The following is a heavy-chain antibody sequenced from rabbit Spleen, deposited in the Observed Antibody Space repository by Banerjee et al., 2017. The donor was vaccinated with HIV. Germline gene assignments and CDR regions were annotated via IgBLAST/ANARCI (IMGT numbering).Heavy chain of an antibody. CDR2: IYGGSSANT. Sequence: QEQLVESGGDLVKPEGSLTLTCTASGFSFSSSYWICWVRQAPGKGLEWIACIYGGSSANTAYASWAKGRFTISKTSSTTVTLQMTSLTAADTATYFCARDGAGGSYFALWGPGTLVTVS. J-gene: IGHJ4*01. V-gene: IGHV1S45*01. D-gene: IGHD8-1*01. CDR3: ARDGAGGSYFAL. CDR1: GFSFSSSYW.